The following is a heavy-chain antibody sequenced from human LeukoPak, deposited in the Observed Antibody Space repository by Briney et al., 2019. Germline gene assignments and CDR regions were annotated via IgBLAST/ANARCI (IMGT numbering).Heavy chain of an antibody. D-gene: IGHD3-3*01. CDR1: GGSISSYY. V-gene: IGHV4-59*01. CDR2: IYYSGST. J-gene: IGHJ4*02. CDR3: SMLESAYSDY. Sequence: SETLSLTCTVSGGSISSYYWNWIRQPPGKGLEWIGYIYYSGSTNYNPSLKSRITMSVDTSKNQFSLRLSSVTAADTAVYYCSMLESAYSDYWGQGTQVTVSS.